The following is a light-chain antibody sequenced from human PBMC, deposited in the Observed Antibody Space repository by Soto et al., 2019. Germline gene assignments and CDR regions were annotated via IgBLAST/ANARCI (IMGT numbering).Light chain of an antibody. CDR2: DVN. J-gene: IGLJ1*01. CDR1: SSDVGGYNY. CDR3: CSYTTSSTYV. Sequence: QSALTQPASVSGSPGQSIAISCTGTSSDVGGYNYVSWYQQHPGKAPKLMIYDVNNRPSGVSNRFSGSKSGNTASLTISGLQAEDEGAYYCCSYTTSSTYVFGTGTKVTVL. V-gene: IGLV2-14*03.